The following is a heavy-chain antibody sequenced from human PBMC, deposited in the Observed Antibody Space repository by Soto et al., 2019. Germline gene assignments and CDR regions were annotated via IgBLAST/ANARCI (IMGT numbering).Heavy chain of an antibody. V-gene: IGHV1-69*02. J-gene: IGHJ6*02. D-gene: IGHD3-10*01. CDR1: GGTFSSYT. Sequence: QVQLVQSGAEVKKPGSSVKVSCKASGGTFSSYTISWVRQAPGQGLEWMGRIIPILGIANYAQKFQGRVTITADKSTSTAYMELSSLRCEDTAVYYCASLMSSGYYYGMDVWRQGTTVTVSS. CDR3: ASLMSSGYYYGMDV. CDR2: IIPILGIA.